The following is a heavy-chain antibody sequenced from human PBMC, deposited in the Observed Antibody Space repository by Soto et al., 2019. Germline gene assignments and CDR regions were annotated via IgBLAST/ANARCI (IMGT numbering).Heavy chain of an antibody. D-gene: IGHD2-8*02. J-gene: IGHJ6*02. CDR1: GGTFSIYG. CDR3: ATSVGIAPTGEDGMDV. V-gene: IGHV1-69*01. Sequence: QVQLVQSGAEVKKTGSSVKVSCKASGGTFSIYGFSWVRQAPGQGPEWIGGIIPILTTPNYAQKFQGRVTIVADESTTTVYMELSSLKFEDTAVYYCATSVGIAPTGEDGMDVWDQGTLVTVSS. CDR2: IIPILTTP.